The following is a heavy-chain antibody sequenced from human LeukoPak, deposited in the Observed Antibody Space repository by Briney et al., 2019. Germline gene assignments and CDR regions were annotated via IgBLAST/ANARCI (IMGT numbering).Heavy chain of an antibody. CDR2: IYTSGST. D-gene: IGHD6-19*01. CDR1: GGSISSYY. V-gene: IGHV4-4*07. Sequence: PSETLSLTCTVSGGSISSYYWSWIRQPAGKGLEWIGRIYTSGSTNYNPSLKSRVTMSVDTSKNQFSLKLSSVTAADTAVYYCARERDMYSSGWYSSRDAFDIWAKGQWSPSLQ. J-gene: IGHJ3*02. CDR3: ARERDMYSSGWYSSRDAFDI.